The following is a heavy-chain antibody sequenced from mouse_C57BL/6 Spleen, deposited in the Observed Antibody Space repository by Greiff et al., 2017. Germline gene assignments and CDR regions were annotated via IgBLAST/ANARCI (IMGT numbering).Heavy chain of an antibody. V-gene: IGHV1-52*01. CDR3: ASPYDYDVWYAMYY. CDR1: GYTFTRYW. Sequence: VQLQQPGAELVRPGSSVKLSCKASGYTFTRYWMHWVKQRPIQGLEWIGNIDPSDSETHYNQKFKDKATLTVDKSSSTVYMQLSILTSADSAVYYCASPYDYDVWYAMYYWGQGTSVTVSS. J-gene: IGHJ4*01. CDR2: IDPSDSET. D-gene: IGHD2-4*01.